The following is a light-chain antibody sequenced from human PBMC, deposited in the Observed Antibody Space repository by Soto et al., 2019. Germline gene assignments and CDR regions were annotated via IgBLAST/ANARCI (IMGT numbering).Light chain of an antibody. Sequence: DIQMTQSPSTLSGSVGDRFTMTCRASQSISSWLAWFQQKPGKAPKLLIYDASSLESGVPQRFSGSGSGTEFTLTISSLQTDDFSTYYCQQYHSYWTFGQGTKVDI. J-gene: IGKJ1*01. V-gene: IGKV1-5*01. CDR3: QQYHSYWT. CDR2: DAS. CDR1: QSISSW.